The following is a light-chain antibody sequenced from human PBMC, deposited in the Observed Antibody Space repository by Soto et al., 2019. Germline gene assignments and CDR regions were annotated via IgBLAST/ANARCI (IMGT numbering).Light chain of an antibody. V-gene: IGKV3D-20*01. J-gene: IGKJ5*01. Sequence: EIVLTQSPATLSLSPGERATLSCRASQSVTNNYLAWYQQKPGLAPRLLIYDAPYRANGIPDRFSGSGSGTDFTLTISRLEPEDFAVYYCQQYGNSPITFGQGTRLEIK. CDR3: QQYGNSPIT. CDR2: DAP. CDR1: QSVTNNY.